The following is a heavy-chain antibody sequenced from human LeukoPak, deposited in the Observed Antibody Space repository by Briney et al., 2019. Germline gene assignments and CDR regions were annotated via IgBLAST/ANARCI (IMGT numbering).Heavy chain of an antibody. J-gene: IGHJ4*02. CDR1: GGSISSGDYY. CDR2: IYYSGST. V-gene: IGHV4-30-4*08. Sequence: TLSLTCTVSGGSISSGDYYWSWIRQPPGKGLEWIGYIYYSGSTYYNPSLKSRVTISVDTSKNQFSLKLRSVTAADTAVYYCARTPWIVAGEYYFDYWGQGTLVTVSS. D-gene: IGHD2-2*03. CDR3: ARTPWIVAGEYYFDY.